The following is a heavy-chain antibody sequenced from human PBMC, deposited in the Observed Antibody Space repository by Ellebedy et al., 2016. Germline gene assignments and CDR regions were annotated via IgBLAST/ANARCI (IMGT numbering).Heavy chain of an antibody. CDR1: GFTFSSYW. CDR2: INSDGTST. D-gene: IGHD6-13*01. J-gene: IGHJ4*02. CDR3: ARGVAAGGY. Sequence: GGSLRLXXAASGFTFSSYWMHWVRQAPGKGLVWVSRINSDGTSTSYADSVKGRFTISRDNAKNTLYLQMNSLRAEDTAVYYCARGVAAGGYWGQGTLVTVSS. V-gene: IGHV3-74*01.